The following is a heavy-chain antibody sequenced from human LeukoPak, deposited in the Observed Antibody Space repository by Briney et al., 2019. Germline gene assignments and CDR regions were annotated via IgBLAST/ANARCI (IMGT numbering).Heavy chain of an antibody. CDR3: AKDRGEYCSGGSCYPNFDY. CDR1: GFTFSSYG. Sequence: PGGSLRLSCAASGFTFSSYGMHWVRQAPSKGLEWDAVISYDGSNKYYTDSVKGRFTISRDNSKNTLYLQMNSLRAEDTAVYYCAKDRGEYCSGGSCYPNFDYWGQGTLVTVSS. V-gene: IGHV3-30*18. J-gene: IGHJ4*02. CDR2: ISYDGSNK. D-gene: IGHD2-15*01.